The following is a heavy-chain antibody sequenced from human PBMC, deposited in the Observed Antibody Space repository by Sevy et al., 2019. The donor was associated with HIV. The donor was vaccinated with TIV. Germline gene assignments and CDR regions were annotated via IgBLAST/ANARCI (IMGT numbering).Heavy chain of an antibody. CDR3: ARVDRAYYDGSAFDF. D-gene: IGHD3-22*01. V-gene: IGHV4-61*02. J-gene: IGHJ4*02. CDR1: GGSFSSGNYY. Sequence: SETLSLTCTVSGGSFSSGNYYWSWIRQPAGKGLEWIGRIYNSVSTNYNPSLKSRVTISVDTSKNQFSLRLSSVTAADTAVYYCARVDRAYYDGSAFDFWGQGTLVTVSS. CDR2: IYNSVST.